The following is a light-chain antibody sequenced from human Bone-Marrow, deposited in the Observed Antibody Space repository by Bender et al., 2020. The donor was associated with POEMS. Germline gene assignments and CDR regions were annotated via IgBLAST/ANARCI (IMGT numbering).Light chain of an antibody. CDR1: ALPKTY. CDR3: YSTDASGNYRGLWV. V-gene: IGLV3-10*01. Sequence: SYELTQPPSVSVSPGQTARITCSGDALPKTYAYWYQQKSGQAPVLVIYEDSKRPSGIPERFSGSSSGTMATLTVSGAQVEDEADYYCYSTDASGNYRGLWVFGGGTKLTVL. J-gene: IGLJ3*02. CDR2: EDS.